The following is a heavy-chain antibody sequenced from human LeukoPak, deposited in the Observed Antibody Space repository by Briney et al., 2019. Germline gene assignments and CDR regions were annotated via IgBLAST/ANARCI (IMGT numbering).Heavy chain of an antibody. CDR2: ISGSGGST. CDR1: GFTFSCYA. Sequence: GGSLRLSCAASGFTFSCYAMSWVRQAPGKGLEWVSAISGSGGSTYYADSVKGRFTISRDNSKNTLYLQMNSLRAEDTAVYYCAKDLYGYSSSWYDYWGQGTLVTVSS. D-gene: IGHD6-13*01. V-gene: IGHV3-23*01. J-gene: IGHJ4*02. CDR3: AKDLYGYSSSWYDY.